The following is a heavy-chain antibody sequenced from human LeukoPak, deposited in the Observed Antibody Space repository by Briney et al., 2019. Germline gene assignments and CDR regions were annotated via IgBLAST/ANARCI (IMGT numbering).Heavy chain of an antibody. CDR1: GGSTSSYY. V-gene: IGHV4-59*01. J-gene: IGHJ6*03. D-gene: IGHD3-22*01. CDR2: IYYSGST. CDR3: AREKYYYDSSGYYQDYYYYMDV. Sequence: PSETLSLTCTVSGGSTSSYYWSWIRQPPGKGLEWIGYIYYSGSTNYNPSLKSRVTISVDTSKNQFSLKLGSVTAADTAVYYCAREKYYYDSSGYYQDYYYYMDVWGKGTTVTVSS.